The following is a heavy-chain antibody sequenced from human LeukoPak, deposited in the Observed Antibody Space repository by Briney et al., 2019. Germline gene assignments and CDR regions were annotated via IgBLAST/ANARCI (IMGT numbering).Heavy chain of an antibody. CDR1: GGTFSSYA. V-gene: IGHV1-69*13. CDR3: ARDGRDGYTIEESLDY. Sequence: GASVKVSCKASGGTFSSYAISWVRQAPGQGLEWMGGIIPIFGTANYAQKFQGRVTITADESTSTAYMELSSLRSEDTAVYYCARDGRDGYTIEESLDYWGQGTLVTVSS. CDR2: IIPIFGTA. D-gene: IGHD5-24*01. J-gene: IGHJ4*02.